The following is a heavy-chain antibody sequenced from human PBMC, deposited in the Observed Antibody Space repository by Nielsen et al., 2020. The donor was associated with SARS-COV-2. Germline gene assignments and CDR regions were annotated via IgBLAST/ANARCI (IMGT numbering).Heavy chain of an antibody. CDR1: GGSISSSSYY. Sequence: GSLRLSCTVSGGSISSSSYYWGWIRQPPGKGLEWIGSIYYSGSTYYNPSLKSLVTISVDTSKNQFSLKLSSVTAADTAVYYCARRSAIVEDLWGRGTLVTVSS. V-gene: IGHV4-39*01. D-gene: IGHD2/OR15-2a*01. J-gene: IGHJ2*01. CDR2: IYYSGST. CDR3: ARRSAIVEDL.